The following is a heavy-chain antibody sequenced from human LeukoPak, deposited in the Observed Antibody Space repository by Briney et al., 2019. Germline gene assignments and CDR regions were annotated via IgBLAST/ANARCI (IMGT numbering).Heavy chain of an antibody. D-gene: IGHD6-13*01. J-gene: IGHJ4*02. CDR1: GFTFSSYA. CDR3: ARMAAAGDDY. Sequence: GGSLRLSCAASGFTFSSYAMHWVRQAPGKGLEWVAVISYDGSNKYYADSVKGRFTISRDNSKNTLHLQMNSLRAEDTAVYYCARMAAAGDDYWGQGTLVTVSS. V-gene: IGHV3-30-3*01. CDR2: ISYDGSNK.